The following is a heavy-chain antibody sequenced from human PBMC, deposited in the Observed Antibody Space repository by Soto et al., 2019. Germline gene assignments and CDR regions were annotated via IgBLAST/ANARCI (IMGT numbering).Heavy chain of an antibody. CDR2: IYHSGST. J-gene: IGHJ5*02. CDR3: ARGRPSGYAWFDP. Sequence: PSETLSLTCVVSGYSISNGYYWGWIRQPPGKGLEWIATIYHSGSTYYNLSLESRVTISVDTSKNQLSLTLKSVTAADTAVYYCARGRPSGYAWFDPWGQGTLVTV. D-gene: IGHD3-22*01. V-gene: IGHV4-38-2*01. CDR1: GYSISNGYY.